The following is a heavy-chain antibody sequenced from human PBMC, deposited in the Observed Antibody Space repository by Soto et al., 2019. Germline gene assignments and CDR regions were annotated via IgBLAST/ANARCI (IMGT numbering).Heavy chain of an antibody. Sequence: SETLSLTCTVSGGSISSGDYYWSWIRQPPGKGLEWIGYIYYSGSTYYNPSLKSRVTISVDTSKNRFSLKLSSVTAADTAVYYCARAPLDYSNYYYYYYGMDVWGQGTTVTVSS. CDR1: GGSISSGDYY. J-gene: IGHJ6*02. CDR3: ARAPLDYSNYYYYYYGMDV. V-gene: IGHV4-30-4*01. CDR2: IYYSGST. D-gene: IGHD4-4*01.